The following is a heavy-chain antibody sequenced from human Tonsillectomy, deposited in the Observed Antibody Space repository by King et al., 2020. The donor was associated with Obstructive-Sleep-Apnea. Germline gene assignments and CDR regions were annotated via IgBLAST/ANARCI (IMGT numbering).Heavy chain of an antibody. Sequence: QLQESGPGLVKPSQTLSLTCTVSGGSISSGGYYWSWIRQHPGKGLEWIGYIYYSGSTYYNPSLKSRVTIYVDTSKNQFSLKLSSVTAADTAVYYCARSGYYDSSGYHDFDYWGQGTLVTVSS. V-gene: IGHV4-31*03. CDR2: IYYSGST. D-gene: IGHD3-22*01. J-gene: IGHJ4*02. CDR3: ARSGYYDSSGYHDFDY. CDR1: GGSISSGGYY.